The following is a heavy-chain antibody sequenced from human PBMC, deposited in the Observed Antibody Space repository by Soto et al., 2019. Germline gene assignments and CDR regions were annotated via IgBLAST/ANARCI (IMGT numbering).Heavy chain of an antibody. Sequence: QVQLVQSGAEVKKPGSSVKVSCKASGGTFSSYTISWVRQAPGQGLEWMGRIIPILGIANYAQKFQGRVTITADKSTSTGYMELSSLRSEDTAVYYCARVGNCSGGSCYRRDYYGMDVWGQGTTVTVSS. CDR3: ARVGNCSGGSCYRRDYYGMDV. J-gene: IGHJ6*02. CDR2: IIPILGIA. D-gene: IGHD2-15*01. V-gene: IGHV1-69*02. CDR1: GGTFSSYT.